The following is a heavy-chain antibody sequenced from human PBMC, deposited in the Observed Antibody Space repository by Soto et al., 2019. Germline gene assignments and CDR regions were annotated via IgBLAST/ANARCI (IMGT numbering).Heavy chain of an antibody. CDR2: LGGNGFTT. CDR1: GFTFGSYA. Sequence: EVQLLESGGGLVQPGGSLRLSCVVSGFTFGSYAMSWVRQAPEKGPEWVAILGGNGFTTYYAASVKGRFTISGDKSKRTLFLQTNSLRADDTGVYYCAKALRPSLNFFYYMDVWGRGTSVTVPS. J-gene: IGHJ6*03. V-gene: IGHV3-23*01. D-gene: IGHD2-2*01. CDR3: AKALRPSLNFFYYMDV.